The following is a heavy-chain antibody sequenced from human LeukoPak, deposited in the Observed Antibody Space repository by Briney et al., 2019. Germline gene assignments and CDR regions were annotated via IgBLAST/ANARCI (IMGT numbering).Heavy chain of an antibody. D-gene: IGHD5-18*01. CDR1: GGSISSYY. CDR3: ARDRYSYGYDY. CDR2: IYTSGST. Sequence: PSETLSLTCTVSGGSISSYYWSWIRQPAGKGQEWIGRIYTSGSTNYNPSLKSRVNMSVATSKNQFSLKLSSVTAADTAVYYCARDRYSYGYDYWGQGTLVTVSS. J-gene: IGHJ4*02. V-gene: IGHV4-4*07.